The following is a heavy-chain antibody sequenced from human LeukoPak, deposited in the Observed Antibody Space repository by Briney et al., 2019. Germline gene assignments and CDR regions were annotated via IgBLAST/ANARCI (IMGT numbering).Heavy chain of an antibody. CDR1: GGSISSYY. CDR2: IYYSGST. D-gene: IGHD4-23*01. CDR3: ARDPYDYGGNSYFDY. J-gene: IGHJ4*02. Sequence: PSETLSLTCTVSGGSISSYYWSWIRQPPGKGLEWIGYIYYSGSTNYNPSLKSRVTISVDTSKNQFSLKLSSVTAADTAVYYCARDPYDYGGNSYFDYWGQGTLVTVSS. V-gene: IGHV4-59*01.